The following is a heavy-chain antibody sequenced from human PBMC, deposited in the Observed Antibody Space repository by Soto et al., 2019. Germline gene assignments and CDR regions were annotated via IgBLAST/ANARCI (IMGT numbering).Heavy chain of an antibody. CDR3: ATGNDVDV. J-gene: IGHJ6*02. V-gene: IGHV3-7*03. CDR1: VVALCSYW. CDR2: TKQDGSRR. Sequence: GPLRLSSAGFVVALCSYWMSGGRQAPGQGLEWAANTKQDGSRRYFADSVTGGFTNTRDNAQNSVYLPMNSLTAADTAVYYCATGNDVDVWGQGTTVTVSS. D-gene: IGHD1-1*01.